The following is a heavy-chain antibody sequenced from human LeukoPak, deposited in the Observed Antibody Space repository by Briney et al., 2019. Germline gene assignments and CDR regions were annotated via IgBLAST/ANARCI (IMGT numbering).Heavy chain of an antibody. CDR1: GFTFSSYA. D-gene: IGHD5-18*01. J-gene: IGHJ4*02. CDR3: AKVGVRGYSTPPRNGFDY. V-gene: IGHV3-23*01. CDR2: ISGSGGST. Sequence: GGSLRLSCAASGFTFSSYAMSWVRQAPGKGLEWVSAISGSGGSTYYADSVKGRFTISRDNSKNTPYLQMNSLRAEDTAVYYCAKVGVRGYSTPPRNGFDYWGQGALVTVSS.